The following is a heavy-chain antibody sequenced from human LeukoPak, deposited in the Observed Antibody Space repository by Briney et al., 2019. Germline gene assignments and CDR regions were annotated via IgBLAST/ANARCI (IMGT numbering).Heavy chain of an antibody. CDR1: GFTFSSNT. D-gene: IGHD6-19*01. CDR3: ARTDISGWSRPLDC. CDR2: ISYDGNIK. J-gene: IGHJ4*02. Sequence: PGGSLRLSCAASGFTFSSNTMHWVRQAPGKGLEWVAVISYDGNIKYNADSVKGRFTISRDNSKNTLYLQMNSLRAEDTAVYYCARTDISGWSRPLDCWGQGTLVTVSS. V-gene: IGHV3-30-3*01.